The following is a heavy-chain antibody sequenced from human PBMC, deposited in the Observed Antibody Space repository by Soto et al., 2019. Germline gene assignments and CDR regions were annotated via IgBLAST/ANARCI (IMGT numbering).Heavy chain of an antibody. CDR3: ERGRAFDWLYD. Sequence: ASVKVSCKASGYTFTGYYMHWVRQAPGQGLEWMGWNNPNSGGTNYAQKFQGWVTMTRDTSISTAYMELSRLRSDDTAVYYCERGRAFDWLYDWGQGTLVTVSS. J-gene: IGHJ4*02. D-gene: IGHD3-9*01. CDR2: NNPNSGGT. V-gene: IGHV1-2*04. CDR1: GYTFTGYY.